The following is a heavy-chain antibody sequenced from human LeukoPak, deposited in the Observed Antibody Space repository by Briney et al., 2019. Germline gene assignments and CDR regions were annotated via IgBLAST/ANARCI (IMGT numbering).Heavy chain of an antibody. J-gene: IGHJ6*03. Sequence: GGSLRLSCAASGFTFSSYAMSWVRQAPGKGLEWVSAISGSGGSTYYADSVKGRFTISRDNSKNTLYLQMNSLRAEDTAVYYCARDAIFGVVTYYYYYMDVWGKGTTVTVSS. CDR1: GFTFSSYA. CDR3: ARDAIFGVVTYYYYYMDV. V-gene: IGHV3-23*01. CDR2: ISGSGGST. D-gene: IGHD3-3*01.